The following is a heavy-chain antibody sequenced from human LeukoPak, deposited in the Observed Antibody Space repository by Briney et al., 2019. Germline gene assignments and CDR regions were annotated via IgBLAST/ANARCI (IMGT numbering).Heavy chain of an antibody. Sequence: GASVKVSCKASGYTFTSYYMHWVRQAPGQGLEWMGIINPSGGSTSYAQKFQGRVTVTRDTSTSTVYMELSSLRSEDTAVYYCARAEGYFDWSLPFDPWGQGTLVTVSS. D-gene: IGHD3-9*01. CDR2: INPSGGST. CDR3: ARAEGYFDWSLPFDP. V-gene: IGHV1-46*01. CDR1: GYTFTSYY. J-gene: IGHJ5*02.